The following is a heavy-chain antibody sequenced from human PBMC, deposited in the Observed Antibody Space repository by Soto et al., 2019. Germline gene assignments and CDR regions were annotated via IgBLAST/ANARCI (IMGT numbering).Heavy chain of an antibody. Sequence: ASVKDSCKASGYTSTSYAMNWVRQAPGQGLEWMGWINTNTGNPTYAQGFTGRFVFSLGTSVSTAYLQICSLKAEDTAVYYCARDRPPNRSIAAAGTGGSWFDPWGQGTLVTVSS. CDR2: INTNTGNP. CDR3: ARDRPPNRSIAAAGTGGSWFDP. V-gene: IGHV7-4-1*01. D-gene: IGHD6-13*01. CDR1: GYTSTSYA. J-gene: IGHJ5*02.